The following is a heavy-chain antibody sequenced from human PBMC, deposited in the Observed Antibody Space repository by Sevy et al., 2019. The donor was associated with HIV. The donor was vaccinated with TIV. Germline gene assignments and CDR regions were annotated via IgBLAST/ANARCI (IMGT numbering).Heavy chain of an antibody. CDR3: ARGRRGIGSRYYYGMDV. CDR2: INPNSGNT. D-gene: IGHD1-26*01. CDR1: GYTFTSYD. Sequence: ASVKVSCKASGYTFTSYDINWVRQATGQGLEWMGWINPNSGNTGHAQKFQGRVTMTRNTSISTAYMGLSSLRSEETAGYYCARGRRGIGSRYYYGMDVWGQGTTVTVSS. V-gene: IGHV1-8*01. J-gene: IGHJ6*02.